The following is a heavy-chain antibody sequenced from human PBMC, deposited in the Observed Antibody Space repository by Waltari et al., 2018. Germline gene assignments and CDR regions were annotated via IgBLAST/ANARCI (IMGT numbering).Heavy chain of an antibody. CDR3: ARLPRGSVIIGAFDI. V-gene: IGHV4-59*11. J-gene: IGHJ3*02. Sequence: VQLQESGPGLVQPSATLSLSCDVSGASITSHFWGWIRPAPGKGLEWIGYMYFSGTHNYNPSLKSRVTISIDTSKNHFSLNLRSVTAADTAIYYCARLPRGSVIIGAFDIWGQGTQVTVSS. D-gene: IGHD3-22*01. CDR2: MYFSGTH. CDR1: GASITSHF.